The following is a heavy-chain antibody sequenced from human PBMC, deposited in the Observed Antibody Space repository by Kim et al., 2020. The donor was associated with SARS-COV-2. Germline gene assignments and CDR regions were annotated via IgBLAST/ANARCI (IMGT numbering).Heavy chain of an antibody. J-gene: IGHJ4*02. Sequence: QKFQGRVTLTRKTSISTAYMVLSSLRSEDTAVYYCARGYSGSYYEYYFDYWGQGTLVTVSS. V-gene: IGHV1-8*01. CDR3: ARGYSGSYYEYYFDY. D-gene: IGHD1-26*01.